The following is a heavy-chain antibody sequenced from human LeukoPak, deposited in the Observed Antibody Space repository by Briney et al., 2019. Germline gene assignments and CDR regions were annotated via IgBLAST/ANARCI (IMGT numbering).Heavy chain of an antibody. CDR2: ISYDGSSK. D-gene: IGHD2-21*01. J-gene: IGHJ3*01. CDR3: ARGGKKGGSDSLHR. Sequence: GGSLRLSCAASGFTFSTYAMHWVRQAPGKGLEWVAVISYDGSSKYYADSVKGRFTISRDNAKSLVYLQLNSLRAGDTALYYCARGGKKGGSDSLHRWGPGTMVTVAS. V-gene: IGHV3-30*04. CDR1: GFTFSTYA.